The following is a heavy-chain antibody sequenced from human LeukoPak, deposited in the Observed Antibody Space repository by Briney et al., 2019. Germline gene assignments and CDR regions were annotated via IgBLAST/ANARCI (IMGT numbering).Heavy chain of an antibody. V-gene: IGHV3-21*06. CDR1: GFIFSSYG. CDR3: ATKGDSSGPL. CDR2: ISSSGTYI. J-gene: IGHJ4*02. D-gene: IGHD3-22*01. Sequence: PGGSLRLSCAVSGFIFSSYGMSWVRQAPGKGLEWVSSISSSGTYINYADSVKGRFTISRDNAKNSLYLQMSSLRAEDTAVYYCATKGDSSGPLWGQGTLVTVSS.